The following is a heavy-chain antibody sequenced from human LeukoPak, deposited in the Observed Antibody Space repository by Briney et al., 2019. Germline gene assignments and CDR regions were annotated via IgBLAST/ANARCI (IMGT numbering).Heavy chain of an antibody. CDR3: ARDPRLEISGMVIDMLDY. CDR2: INSSSTYI. J-gene: IGHJ4*02. CDR1: GFTFSSHS. D-gene: IGHD3-3*01. V-gene: IGHV3-21*01. Sequence: GGSLRLSCAASGFTFSSHSMNWVRQAPGQGLEWVSYINSSSTYINYAASVKGRFAISRDNARNSLFLQMNSLRAEDSGIYYCARDPRLEISGMVIDMLDYWGQGTLVTVSS.